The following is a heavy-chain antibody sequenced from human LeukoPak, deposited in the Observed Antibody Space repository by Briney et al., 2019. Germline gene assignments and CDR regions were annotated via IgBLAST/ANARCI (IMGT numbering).Heavy chain of an antibody. V-gene: IGHV3-9*01. D-gene: IGHD1-26*01. CDR1: GFNFRKYG. CDR2: ISWNSGSI. CDR3: AKDKGGSYPTGLLDY. J-gene: IGHJ4*02. Sequence: GGSLRLSCDASGFNFRKYGMTWVRQAPGKGLEWVSGISWNSGSIDYADSVKGRFTISRGNAKNSLYLQMNSLRAEDTALYYCAKDKGGSYPTGLLDYWGQGTLVTVSS.